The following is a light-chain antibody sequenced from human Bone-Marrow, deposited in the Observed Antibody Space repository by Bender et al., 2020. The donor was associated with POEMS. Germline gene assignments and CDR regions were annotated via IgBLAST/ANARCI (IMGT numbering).Light chain of an antibody. V-gene: IGLV2-23*02. CDR2: EVT. J-gene: IGLJ1*01. Sequence: QSALTQPASVSGSPGQSITISCTGTSSDVGSYNLVSWYQQHPGKAPELMIYEVTKRPSGVSNRFSGSKSGSTASLTISGLQAEDEADYYCCSFAGSSTLYVFGTGTKVTVL. CDR1: SSDVGSYNL. CDR3: CSFAGSSTLYV.